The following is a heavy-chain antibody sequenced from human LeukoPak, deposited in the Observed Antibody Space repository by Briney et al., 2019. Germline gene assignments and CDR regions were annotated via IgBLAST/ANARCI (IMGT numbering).Heavy chain of an antibody. CDR1: GGTYNNYA. CDR2: ILPVFGTS. V-gene: IGHV1-69*13. J-gene: IGHJ6*03. Sequence: GASVKVSCKASGGTYNNYAITWVRQAPGQGLEWVGGILPVFGTSNYAQRFQGRVTITADESTGTTYMELSSLRSEDTAVYCCARDHRGFYYGSGNYYYLDVWGKGTTVTVSS. CDR3: ARDHRGFYYGSGNYYYLDV. D-gene: IGHD3-10*01.